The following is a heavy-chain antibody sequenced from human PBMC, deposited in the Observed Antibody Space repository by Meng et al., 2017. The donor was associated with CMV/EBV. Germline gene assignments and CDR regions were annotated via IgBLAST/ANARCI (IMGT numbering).Heavy chain of an antibody. V-gene: IGHV3-11*01. CDR1: GFTFSDYY. CDR3: TTDPTFTYYDFWSGYYTDY. J-gene: IGHJ4*02. Sequence: GGSLRLSCAASGFTFSDYYMSWIRQAPGKGLEWVSYISSSGSTIYYADSVKGRFTISRDNAKNSLYLQMNSLRAEDTAVYYCTTDPTFTYYDFWSGYYTDYWGQGTLVTVSS. D-gene: IGHD3-3*01. CDR2: ISSSGSTI.